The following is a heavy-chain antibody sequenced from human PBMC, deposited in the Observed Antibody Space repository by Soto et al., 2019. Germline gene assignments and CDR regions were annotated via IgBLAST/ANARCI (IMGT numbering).Heavy chain of an antibody. V-gene: IGHV1-18*04. CDR1: GYTFTNFG. CDR2: ITPYNGNA. J-gene: IGHJ4*02. D-gene: IGHD6-19*01. Sequence: QVHLVQSGAVVENPGASVKVSCKASGYTFTNFGINWVRQAPGQALEWMGWITPYNGNANYPQKHQDRLTITTDPSTNTADLELRSLRSDDTSVYFCARARMCSGAHHAYWGQGTRVTVSS. CDR3: ARARMCSGAHHAY.